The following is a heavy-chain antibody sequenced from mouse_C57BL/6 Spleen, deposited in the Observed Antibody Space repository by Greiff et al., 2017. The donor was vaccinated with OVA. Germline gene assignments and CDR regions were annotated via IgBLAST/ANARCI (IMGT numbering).Heavy chain of an antibody. V-gene: IGHV1-20*01. D-gene: IGHD2-4*01. CDR1: GYSFTGYF. CDR2: INPYNGDT. CDR3: ARPYYDYDAWFAY. Sequence: EVKLVESGPELVKPGDSVKISCKASGYSFTGYFMNWVMQSHGKSLEWIGRINPYNGDTFYNQKFKGKATLTVDKSSSTAHMELRSLTSEDSAVYYCARPYYDYDAWFAYWGQGTLVTVSA. J-gene: IGHJ3*01.